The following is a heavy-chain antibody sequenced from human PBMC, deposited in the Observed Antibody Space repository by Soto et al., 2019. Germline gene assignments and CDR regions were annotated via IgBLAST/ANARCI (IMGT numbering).Heavy chain of an antibody. CDR1: GGSISSYY. Sequence: SETLSLTCTVSGGSISSYYWSWIRQPPGKGLEWIGYIYYSGSTNYNPSLKSRVTISVDTSKNQFSLKLSSVTAADTAVYYCARFSYYDSSGYYFDYWGQGTLVTVSS. CDR2: IYYSGST. CDR3: ARFSYYDSSGYYFDY. D-gene: IGHD3-22*01. J-gene: IGHJ4*02. V-gene: IGHV4-59*01.